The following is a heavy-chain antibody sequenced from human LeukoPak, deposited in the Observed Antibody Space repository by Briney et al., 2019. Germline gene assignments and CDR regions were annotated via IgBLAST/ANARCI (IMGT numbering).Heavy chain of an antibody. D-gene: IGHD1-26*01. V-gene: IGHV3-30*03. CDR2: ISDDGNKR. J-gene: IGHJ4*02. CDR3: ERDQRWACDY. CDR1: GFTFRNYG. Sequence: GGSLRLSCAASGFTFRNYGMHWVRQAPGKGLERVALISDDGNKRYFGDSVKGRFTISRDKSKNTVYLQVTSLRPEDTALYYCERDQRWACDYWGQGTLVTVSS.